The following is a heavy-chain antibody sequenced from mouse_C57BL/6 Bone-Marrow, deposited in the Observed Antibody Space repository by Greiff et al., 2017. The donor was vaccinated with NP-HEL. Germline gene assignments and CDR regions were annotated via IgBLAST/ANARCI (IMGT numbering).Heavy chain of an antibody. CDR1: GYTFTSYG. D-gene: IGHD2-5*01. Sequence: QVQLQQSGAELARPGASVKLSCKASGYTFTSYGISWVKQRTGQGLEWIGEIYPRSGNTYYNEKFKGKATLTADKSSSTGYMELRSLTSEDSAVYFCARNYSNSWYFDVWGTGTTVTVSS. V-gene: IGHV1-81*01. J-gene: IGHJ1*03. CDR2: IYPRSGNT. CDR3: ARNYSNSWYFDV.